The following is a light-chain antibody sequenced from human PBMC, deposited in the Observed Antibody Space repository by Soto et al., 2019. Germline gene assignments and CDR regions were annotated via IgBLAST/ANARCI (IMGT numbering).Light chain of an antibody. V-gene: IGKV2-28*01. J-gene: IGKJ4*01. Sequence: IVMTQSPLSLPVTPGEPASISCRSSQSLLYSNGYNYLDWFLQKPGQSPQLLIYLGSNRASGVPDRFNGSGSGTDFTLKISRVEAEDVGVYYCMQALQTPLTFGGGTK. CDR3: MQALQTPLT. CDR2: LGS. CDR1: QSLLYSNGYNY.